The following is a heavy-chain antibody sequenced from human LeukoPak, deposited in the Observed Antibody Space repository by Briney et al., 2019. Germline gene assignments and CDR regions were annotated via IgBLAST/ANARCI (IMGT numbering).Heavy chain of an antibody. V-gene: IGHV3-23*01. J-gene: IGHJ4*02. CDR1: GFTFIIYA. Sequence: PGGSLRLSCAASGFTFIIYAMSGGRQAPGKAREWGSSISGSGGSTYYADSVKGRFTISRDNSKNTLYLQMNSLRAEDTAVYYCAKTDMTTVTTTGLFDYWGQGTLVTVSS. CDR3: AKTDMTTVTTTGLFDY. CDR2: ISGSGGST. D-gene: IGHD4-11*01.